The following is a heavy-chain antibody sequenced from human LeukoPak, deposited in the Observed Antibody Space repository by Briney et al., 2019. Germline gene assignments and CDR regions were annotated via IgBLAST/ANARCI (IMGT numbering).Heavy chain of an antibody. CDR1: GFTFSNYW. J-gene: IGHJ4*01. CDR2: IKEDGSEK. D-gene: IGHD6-13*01. Sequence: GGSLRLSCAASGFTFSNYWMSWVRQAPGKGLEWVANIKEDGSEKYYVDSVKGRFTISKDNARNSLYLQMNNLRAEDTAVYYCASGRQLGYWGQGTLVTVPS. V-gene: IGHV3-7*01. CDR3: ASGRQLGY.